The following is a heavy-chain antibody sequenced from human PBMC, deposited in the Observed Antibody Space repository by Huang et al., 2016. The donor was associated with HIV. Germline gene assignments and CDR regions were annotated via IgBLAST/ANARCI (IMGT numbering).Heavy chain of an antibody. CDR1: GFNFKNYW. Sequence: DEHLVESGGGLVQPGGSVTITCEVSGFNFKNYWMNWVRQDPGKGVEWVANRRGDGSEKNYVDSGKGRCTIFRDNSKNLLYLQMKSLRAEDTSVYYCATNLQIVVVPPDMGYDAFDMWGQGTMVTVSS. CDR3: ATNLQIVVVPPDMGYDAFDM. V-gene: IGHV3-7*01. J-gene: IGHJ3*02. CDR2: RRGDGSEK. D-gene: IGHD2-2*01.